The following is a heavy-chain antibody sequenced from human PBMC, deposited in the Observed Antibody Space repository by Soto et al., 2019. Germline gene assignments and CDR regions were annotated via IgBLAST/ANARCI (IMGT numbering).Heavy chain of an antibody. D-gene: IGHD3-10*01. CDR3: ASAWFGELKYFDS. V-gene: IGHV3-72*01. CDR1: GFTFSDHY. J-gene: IGHJ4*02. Sequence: EVQLVESGGGLVQPGGSLRLSCAASGFTFSDHYMEWVRQAPGKGLEWVGRIRNKANSYTTEYGASVKGRFTISRDDSKNSLCVQMNSLKTEDTAVYYCASAWFGELKYFDSWGQGTLVTVSS. CDR2: IRNKANSYTT.